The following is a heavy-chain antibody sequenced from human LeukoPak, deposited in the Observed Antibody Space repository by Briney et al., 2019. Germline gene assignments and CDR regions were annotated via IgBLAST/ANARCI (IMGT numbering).Heavy chain of an antibody. D-gene: IGHD6-19*01. CDR1: GHTFTGYY. J-gene: IGHJ4*02. Sequence: ASVNVSCTASGHTFTGYYMHWVRQAPGQGLEWMGWINPNSGGTNHAQKSQGRVSMTRDTSISTAYMELSRLRSDDTAVYYCAQSSGWDSLKYWGQGTLVTVSS. CDR2: INPNSGGT. CDR3: AQSSGWDSLKY. V-gene: IGHV1-2*02.